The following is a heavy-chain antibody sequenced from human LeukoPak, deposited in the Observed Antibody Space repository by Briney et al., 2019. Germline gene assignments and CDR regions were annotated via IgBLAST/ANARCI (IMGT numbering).Heavy chain of an antibody. CDR3: ARDTSGRYMDY. J-gene: IGHJ4*02. D-gene: IGHD6-19*01. CDR1: GFTFSTYE. Sequence: GGSLRLSCTASGFTFSTYEFQWVRQAPGKGLEWVAYISRSGATTYYADSVKGRFTISRDSAKNSLYLQINNLRAEDTAVYYCARDTSGRYMDYWGQGTLVTVSS. CDR2: ISRSGATT. V-gene: IGHV3-48*03.